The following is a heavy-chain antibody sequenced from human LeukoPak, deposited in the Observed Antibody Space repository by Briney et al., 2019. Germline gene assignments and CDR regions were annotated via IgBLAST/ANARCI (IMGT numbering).Heavy chain of an antibody. J-gene: IGHJ4*02. CDR1: GFTFTNYL. CDR3: VREESGGYFDY. V-gene: IGHV1-46*01. CDR2: IAPSVDTT. D-gene: IGHD2-8*02. Sequence: ASVNIACKSFGFTFTNYLLHWVRQAPGQGLEWVGRIAPSVDTTNYAQKFRCRVTMTRDTSTSTVYMELSSLRSDDTAIYYCVREESGGYFDYWGQGTLVTVSS.